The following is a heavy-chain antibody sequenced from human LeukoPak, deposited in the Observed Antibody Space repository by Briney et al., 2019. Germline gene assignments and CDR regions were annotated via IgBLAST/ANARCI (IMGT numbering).Heavy chain of an antibody. CDR1: GGSISSYY. J-gene: IGHJ5*02. V-gene: IGHV4-59*01. CDR2: IYYSGST. D-gene: IGHD3-10*01. CDR3: AGGSAFGLYNWFDP. Sequence: PSETLSLTCTVSGGSISSYYWSWIRQPPGKGLEWIGYIYYSGSTNYNPSLKSRVTISVDTSKNQFSLKLSSVTAADTAVYYCAGGSAFGLYNWFDPWGQGTLVTVSS.